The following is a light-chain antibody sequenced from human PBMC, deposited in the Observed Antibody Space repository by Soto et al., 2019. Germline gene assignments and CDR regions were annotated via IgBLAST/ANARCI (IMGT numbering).Light chain of an antibody. CDR2: GVS. J-gene: IGKJ1*01. Sequence: EFVLTQSPATLSLSPGESATLSCRASQSISSSKLAWYQQNPGQAPRLLLFGVSNRATGIPARFSGSGSGTEFSLTISSLQSEDFAVDYCQQYDYWPRTFGQGAKVDI. CDR1: QSISSS. V-gene: IGKV3-15*01. CDR3: QQYDYWPRT.